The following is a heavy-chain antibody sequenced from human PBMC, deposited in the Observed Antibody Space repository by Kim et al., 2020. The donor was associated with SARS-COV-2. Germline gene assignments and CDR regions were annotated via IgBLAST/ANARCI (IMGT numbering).Heavy chain of an antibody. V-gene: IGHV4-59*01. CDR2: IYNSGST. CDR3: VRDRELNY. D-gene: IGHD1-7*01. Sequence: SETLSLTCTVSGGSISIYYWSWVQQSPGKGLEWLGYIYNSGSTTYNPSLKTRVTISVVTSRNQFSLKLNSVTAADTAVYYCVRDRELNYWGQGILVTVFS. CDR1: GGSISIYY. J-gene: IGHJ4*02.